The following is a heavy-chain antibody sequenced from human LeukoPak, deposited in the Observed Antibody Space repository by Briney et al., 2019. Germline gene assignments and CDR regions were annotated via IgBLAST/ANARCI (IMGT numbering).Heavy chain of an antibody. CDR3: ARSLAAARSGWSRNYYFYYYMDV. J-gene: IGHJ6*03. CDR1: GYTFTSYG. CDR2: ISAYNGST. Sequence: ASVKVSCKASGYTFTSYGISWVRQAPGQGLEWMGWISAYNGSTNSAQKLQGRVTMTTDTSTSTAYMELRSLRSDDTAVYYCARSLAAARSGWSRNYYFYYYMDVWGKGTTVTVSS. V-gene: IGHV1-18*01. D-gene: IGHD6-13*01.